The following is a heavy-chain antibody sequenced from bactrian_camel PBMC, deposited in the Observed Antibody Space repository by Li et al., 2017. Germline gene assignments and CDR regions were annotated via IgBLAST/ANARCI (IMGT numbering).Heavy chain of an antibody. CDR3: ATDPVGTRDLGRYSY. CDR2: INRGSGE. D-gene: IGHD2*01. V-gene: IGHV3S31*01. CDR1: GFPFSSSA. Sequence: VQLVESGGGLVQPGGSLRLSCAASGFPFSSSAMMWVRQASGKGLEWVSTINRGSGEYYADSVKGRFTVSRDNAKNTLYLQMNSLKTEDTAVYYCATDPVGTRDLGRYSYWGQGTQVTVS. J-gene: IGHJ4*01.